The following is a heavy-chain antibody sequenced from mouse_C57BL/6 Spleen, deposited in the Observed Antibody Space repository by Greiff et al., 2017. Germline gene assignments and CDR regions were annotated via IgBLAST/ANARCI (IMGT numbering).Heavy chain of an antibody. V-gene: IGHV1-82*01. J-gene: IGHJ4*01. CDR3: ARSDVRYAMDY. CDR2: IYPGDGDT. CDR1: GYAFSSSW. Sequence: QVQLQQSGPELVKPGASVKISCKASGYAFSSSWMNWVKQRPGKGLEWSGRIYPGDGDTNYNGKFKGKATLTADKSSSTAYMQLSSLTSEDSAVYFCARSDVRYAMDYWGQGTSVTVSS.